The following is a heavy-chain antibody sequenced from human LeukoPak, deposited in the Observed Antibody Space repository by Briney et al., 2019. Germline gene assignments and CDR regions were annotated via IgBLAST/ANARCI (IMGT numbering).Heavy chain of an antibody. V-gene: IGHV4-39*07. CDR1: GGSISSSSYY. CDR2: IYYSGST. Sequence: SETLSLTCTVSGGSISSSSYYWGWIRQPPGKGLEWIGSIYYSGSTYYNPSLKSRVTISVDTSKNQFSLKLSSVTAADTAVYYCARRIVVVRTIDYWGQGTLVTVSS. J-gene: IGHJ4*02. CDR3: ARRIVVVRTIDY. D-gene: IGHD3-22*01.